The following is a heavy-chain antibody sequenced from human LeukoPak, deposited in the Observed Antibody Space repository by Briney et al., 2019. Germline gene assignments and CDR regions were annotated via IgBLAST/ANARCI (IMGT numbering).Heavy chain of an antibody. CDR2: ISYDGSNK. Sequence: PGRSLRLSCAASGFTFSSYGMHWVRQAPGKGLEWVAVISYDGSNKYYADSVKGRFTISRDNSKNTLYLQMNSLRAEDTAVYYCAKDLVLWEPGDFSVDYWGQGTLVTVSS. D-gene: IGHD1-26*01. CDR1: GFTFSSYG. CDR3: AKDLVLWEPGDFSVDY. V-gene: IGHV3-30*18. J-gene: IGHJ4*02.